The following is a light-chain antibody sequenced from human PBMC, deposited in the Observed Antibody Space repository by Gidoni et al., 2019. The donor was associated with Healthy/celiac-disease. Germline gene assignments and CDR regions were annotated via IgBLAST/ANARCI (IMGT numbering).Light chain of an antibody. J-gene: IGKJ4*01. CDR2: AAS. V-gene: IGKV1-9*01. CDR1: QGISSY. Sequence: IQLTQSPSFLSASVGDRDTITCRASQGISSYLAWYQQKPGKAPKLLIYAASTLQSGVPSRFSGSGSGTEFTLTISSLQPEDFATYYCQQLNSYPHTFGGGTKVEIK. CDR3: QQLNSYPHT.